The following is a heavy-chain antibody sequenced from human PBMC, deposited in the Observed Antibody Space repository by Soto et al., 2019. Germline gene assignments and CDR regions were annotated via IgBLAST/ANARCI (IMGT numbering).Heavy chain of an antibody. J-gene: IGHJ4*02. Sequence: EVQLVESGGGLVQPGGSLRLSCAGSGFTFSNYWMHWVRQDPEKGLVWVSTINTDGTTTQYADSVKGRFTVTRDNAKNTLYLQMNSLRVEDTAVYFCAKDLSWGQCDYWGQGTVVTVSS. D-gene: IGHD3-16*01. CDR3: AKDLSWGQCDY. CDR1: GFTFSNYW. V-gene: IGHV3-74*03. CDR2: INTDGTTT.